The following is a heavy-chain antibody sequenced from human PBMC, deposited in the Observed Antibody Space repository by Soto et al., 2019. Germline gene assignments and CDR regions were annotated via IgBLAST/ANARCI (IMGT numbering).Heavy chain of an antibody. CDR2: MYNTGST. Sequence: SETLSLACTVSGGSISGYYWSWIRQPPGKGLEWIGYMYNTGSTVYNPSFKSRVTISVDTSKNQFSLKVNSVTAADTAVYYCARESYYGSGPTVVAYRAQGTLVPVSS. V-gene: IGHV4-59*01. CDR3: ARESYYGSGPTVVAY. D-gene: IGHD3-10*01. J-gene: IGHJ1*01. CDR1: GGSISGYY.